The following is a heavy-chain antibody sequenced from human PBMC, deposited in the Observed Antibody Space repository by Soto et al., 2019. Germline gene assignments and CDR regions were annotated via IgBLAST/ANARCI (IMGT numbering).Heavy chain of an antibody. V-gene: IGHV3-74*01. Sequence: GGSLRLSCAASEFTFSIHWMHWVRQAPGKGLVWVSRINSDASSTDYADSVRGRFTISRDRAKNTLYLQMISLRVEDTAVYYCACGFVEHGSIWYHYRGRGPLVSVSS. CDR1: EFTFSIHW. CDR2: INSDASST. CDR3: ACGFVEHGSIWYHY. J-gene: IGHJ4*02. D-gene: IGHD6-13*01.